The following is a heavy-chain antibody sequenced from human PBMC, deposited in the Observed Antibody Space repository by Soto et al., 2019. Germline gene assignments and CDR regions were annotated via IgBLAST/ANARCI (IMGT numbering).Heavy chain of an antibody. CDR1: GFIFDDYA. CDR2: IDWNRATT. CDR3: VKDVGSRHYDFTNFDS. Sequence: EVQLLESGGGVVQPGGSLRLSCIASGFIFDDYAIHWVRQVPGKGLEWVSGIDWNRATTGYADSVKGRFTLSRDNARNSVLPQMNSLRPEDTALYYCVKDVGSRHYDFTNFDSWGQGTLVTVSS. V-gene: IGHV3-9*01. J-gene: IGHJ4*02. D-gene: IGHD3-3*01.